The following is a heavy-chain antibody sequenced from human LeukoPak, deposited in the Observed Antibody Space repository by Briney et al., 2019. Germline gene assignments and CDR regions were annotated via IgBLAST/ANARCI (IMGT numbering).Heavy chain of an antibody. CDR3: VRDAFSLGDS. CDR2: INHDGTLR. J-gene: IGHJ4*02. V-gene: IGHV3-74*01. Sequence: GGSLRLLCAASGFTFSDYGMHWVRQAPGEGLVWVSHINHDGTLRNYADPVKGRFTISRDFAKNTLYLQMNPLGAEVTAVYYCVRDAFSLGDSSGQGTLVTVSS. D-gene: IGHD2/OR15-2a*01. CDR1: GFTFSDYG.